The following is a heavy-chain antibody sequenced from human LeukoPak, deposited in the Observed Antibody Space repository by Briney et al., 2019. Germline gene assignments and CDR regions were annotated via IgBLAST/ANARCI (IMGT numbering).Heavy chain of an antibody. V-gene: IGHV3-33*01. Sequence: GGSLRLSCAASGFAFSSYGMHWVRQAPGKGLEWVAAIWYDGSNKYYADSVKGRFTISRDNSKNTLYLQMNSLRAEDTAVYYCARGNRPPDYWGQGTLVTVSS. CDR3: ARGNRPPDY. J-gene: IGHJ4*02. CDR1: GFAFSSYG. CDR2: IWYDGSNK.